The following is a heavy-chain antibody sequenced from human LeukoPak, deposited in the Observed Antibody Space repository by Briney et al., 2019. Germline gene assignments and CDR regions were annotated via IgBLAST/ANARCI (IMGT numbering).Heavy chain of an antibody. CDR1: GGTFSSYA. J-gene: IGHJ4*02. CDR2: AIPIFGTA. D-gene: IGHD3-22*01. CDR3: AREVHYDSSGPSGYYFDY. Sequence: SVKVSCKASGGTFSSYAISWVRQAPGQGLEWMGGAIPIFGTANYAQKFQGRVTITADESTSTAYMELSSLRSEDTAVYYCAREVHYDSSGPSGYYFDYWGRGTLVTVSS. V-gene: IGHV1-69*13.